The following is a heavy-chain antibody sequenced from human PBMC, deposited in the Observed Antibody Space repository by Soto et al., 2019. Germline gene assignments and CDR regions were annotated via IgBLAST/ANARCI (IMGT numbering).Heavy chain of an antibody. CDR1: GGPFSSYA. CDR3: ARGAGQLEYYYGVDV. D-gene: IGHD6-13*01. V-gene: IGHV1-69*13. CDR2: IIPIFGTA. Sequence: ASVKVSCKASGGPFSSYAISWVRQAPGQGLEWMGGIIPIFGTANYAQKFQGRVTITADESTSTAYMELSSLRSEDTAVYYCARGAGQLEYYYGVDVWGQGTTVTVSS. J-gene: IGHJ6*02.